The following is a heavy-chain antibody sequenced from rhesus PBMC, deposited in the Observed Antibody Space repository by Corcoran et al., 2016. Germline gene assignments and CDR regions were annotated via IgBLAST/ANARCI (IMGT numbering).Heavy chain of an antibody. CDR1: GFTFGSYA. V-gene: IGHV1-198*02. Sequence: QVQLVQSGAEVKKPGASVKVSCKASGFTFGSYAISWVRQAPGPGLEWMVVIIPLVGITNYAEKCQGRVASTADTSTSTPYMELSSLRSEDTAVYYCARTYSGSLTGWDYWGQGVLVTVSS. CDR3: ARTYSGSLTGWDY. CDR2: IIPLVGIT. J-gene: IGHJ4*01. D-gene: IGHD6-25*01.